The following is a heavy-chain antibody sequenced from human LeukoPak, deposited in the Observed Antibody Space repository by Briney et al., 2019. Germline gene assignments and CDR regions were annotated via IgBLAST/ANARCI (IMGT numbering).Heavy chain of an antibody. CDR3: ARDRGVAAAGRPIDY. CDR1: GYTFTSYG. CDR2: ISAYNGNT. Sequence: ASVKVSCKASGYTFTSYGISWVRQAPGQGLECMAWISAYNGNTNYTQKPQGSVTMTTDTSTSTAYMELRSLISDDTAVYYCARDRGVAAAGRPIDYWGQGALVTVSS. V-gene: IGHV1-18*04. D-gene: IGHD6-13*01. J-gene: IGHJ4*02.